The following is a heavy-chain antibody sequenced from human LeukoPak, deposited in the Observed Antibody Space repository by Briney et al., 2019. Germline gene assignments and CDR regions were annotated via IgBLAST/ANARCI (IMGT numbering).Heavy chain of an antibody. V-gene: IGHV5-10-1*01. D-gene: IGHD1-1*01. CDR2: IDPSDSCT. CDR3: ARYTTGDFDY. CDR1: GYSFTSYW. Sequence: GESLKISCKGSGYSFTSYWISWVRQMPGKGLEWMGRIDPSDSCTNYSPSFQGHVTISADKSISTAYLQWSSLKASDTAMYYCARYTTGDFDYWGQGTLVTVSS. J-gene: IGHJ4*02.